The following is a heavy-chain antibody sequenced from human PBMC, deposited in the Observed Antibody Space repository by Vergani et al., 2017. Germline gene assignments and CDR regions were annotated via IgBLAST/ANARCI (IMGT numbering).Heavy chain of an antibody. J-gene: IGHJ4*02. Sequence: EVQLLQSEGAVVQPGGSLRLSCVASGFTFSSHAMSWVRQGHGQGLEWVSSIQNNGDSTHYSDSVKGRFTISRDNSKNTLYLQMNSLTVDDTAIYYCAGPQGTSAYYYCGFDYWGQGILVTVSS. CDR2: IQNNGDST. V-gene: IGHV3-23*01. D-gene: IGHD3-22*01. CDR3: AGPQGTSAYYYCGFDY. CDR1: GFTFSSHA.